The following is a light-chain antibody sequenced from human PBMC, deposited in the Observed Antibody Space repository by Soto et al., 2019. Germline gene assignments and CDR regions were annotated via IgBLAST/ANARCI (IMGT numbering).Light chain of an antibody. CDR3: QQYGSSGT. CDR2: GAS. Sequence: EIVVTQSPATLSLSPGERATLSCRASQSVSSSYLAWYQQKPGQAPRLLIYGASNRATGIPDRFSGSGSGTDFTLTISRLEPEDFAVYYCQQYGSSGTFGQGTKVDI. V-gene: IGKV3-20*01. J-gene: IGKJ1*01. CDR1: QSVSSSY.